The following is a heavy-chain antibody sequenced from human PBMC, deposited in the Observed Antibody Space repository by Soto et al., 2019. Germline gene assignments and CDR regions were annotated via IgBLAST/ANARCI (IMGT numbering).Heavy chain of an antibody. J-gene: IGHJ4*02. CDR3: VRSGDYRSGSYWYFFDY. Sequence: SETLSLTCTVSGGSSSGYYLSWIRQPPGKGLEWIGYIYFRGTTNYNPSLKSRVTMSADTSKNQFSLFLQLNSLRAEDTALYYCVRSGDYRSGSYWYFFDYWGQGALVTVSS. CDR2: IYFRGTT. V-gene: IGHV4-59*12. D-gene: IGHD3-10*01. CDR1: GGSSSGYY.